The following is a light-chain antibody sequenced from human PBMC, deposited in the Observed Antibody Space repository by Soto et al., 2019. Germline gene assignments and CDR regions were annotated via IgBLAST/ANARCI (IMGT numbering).Light chain of an antibody. CDR2: GAS. J-gene: IGKJ3*01. Sequence: EIVLTQSPGTLSLSPGQRATLSCRAGQTISSNSLAWYQHKPGQAPRLLIYGASNRAIGISDRFSGSRSGTDFTLTISRLEPEDFAVYHCHQYGDSPFTFGPGTKVEI. CDR3: HQYGDSPFT. V-gene: IGKV3-20*01. CDR1: QTISSNS.